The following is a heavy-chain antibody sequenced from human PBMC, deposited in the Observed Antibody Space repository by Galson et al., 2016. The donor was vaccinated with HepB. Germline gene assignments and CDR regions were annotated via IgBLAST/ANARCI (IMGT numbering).Heavy chain of an antibody. V-gene: IGHV3-9*01. J-gene: IGHJ4*02. CDR3: AKEVAVWFVPPSLDS. D-gene: IGHD2-21*01. CDR2: ANWNSGNI. Sequence: SLRLSCAASGFKFDDYAMHWVRQAPGEGLEWVSGANWNSGNIAYADSVKGRFTISRDNAKNSLYLQMNRLRPEDAALYYCAKEVAVWFVPPSLDSWGQGTLVTVSS. CDR1: GFKFDDYA.